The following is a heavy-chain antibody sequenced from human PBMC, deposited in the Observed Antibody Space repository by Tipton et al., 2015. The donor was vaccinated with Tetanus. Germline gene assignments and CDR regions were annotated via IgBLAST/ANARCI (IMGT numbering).Heavy chain of an antibody. D-gene: IGHD6-6*01. CDR3: ARRSVSARFDD. V-gene: IGHV4-59*06. CDR2: IYYTGNT. CDR1: GGSISSFY. Sequence: TLSLTCTVSGGSISSFYWYWIRQPPGKGLEWIAYIYYTGNTYYNPSLKSRLTISVDTSKDQFSLKLNSVTAADTAVYYCARRSVSARFDDWGQGAQVTVSS. J-gene: IGHJ4*02.